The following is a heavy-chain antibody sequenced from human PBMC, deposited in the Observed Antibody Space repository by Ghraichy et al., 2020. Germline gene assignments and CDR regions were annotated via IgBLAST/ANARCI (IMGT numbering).Heavy chain of an antibody. J-gene: IGHJ4*02. CDR1: GFTVSSNY. V-gene: IGHV3-66*01. Sequence: LSLTCAASGFTVSSNYMSWVRQAPGKGLEWVSVIYSGGSTYYADSVKGRFTISRDNSKNTLYLQMNSLRAEDTAVYYCARDGTWSGYYGYFDYWGQGTLVTVSS. CDR2: IYSGGST. D-gene: IGHD3-3*01. CDR3: ARDGTWSGYYGYFDY.